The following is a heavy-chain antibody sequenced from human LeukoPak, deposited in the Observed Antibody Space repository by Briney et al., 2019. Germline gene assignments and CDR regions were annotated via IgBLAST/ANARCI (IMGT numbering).Heavy chain of an antibody. D-gene: IGHD5-18*01. CDR3: AREEAAMGSDY. Sequence: PSETLSLTCTVSGGSISSGGYYWSWIRQHPGKGLEWIGYIYYSGSTYYNPSLKSRVTISVDTSKNQFSLKLSSVTAADTAVYYCAREEAAMGSDYWGQGTLVTVSS. J-gene: IGHJ4*02. CDR2: IYYSGST. CDR1: GGSISSGGYY. V-gene: IGHV4-31*03.